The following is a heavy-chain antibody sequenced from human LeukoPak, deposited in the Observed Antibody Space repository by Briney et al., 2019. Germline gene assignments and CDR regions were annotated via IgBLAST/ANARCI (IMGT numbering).Heavy chain of an antibody. CDR1: GDRVSSNSAA. Sequence: QTLSLTCAVSGDRVSSNSAAWNWIRQSPSRGLEGLGRTYYRSKWYNDYAVSVKSRITINLDTSKNQFSLQLNSVTPEDTAVYYCARDARLAEDAFDIWGQGTMVTVSS. CDR2: TYYRSKWYN. CDR3: ARDARLAEDAFDI. J-gene: IGHJ3*02. V-gene: IGHV6-1*01. D-gene: IGHD6-19*01.